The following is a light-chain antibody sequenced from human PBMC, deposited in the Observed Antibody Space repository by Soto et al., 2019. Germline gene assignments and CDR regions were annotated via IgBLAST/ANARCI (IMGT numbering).Light chain of an antibody. CDR2: DVC. CDR3: SVYTGGSTPVV. J-gene: IGLJ2*01. CDR1: SSDIGGYNY. V-gene: IGLV2-14*01. Sequence: QSALTQPASVSGSPGQSIAISCTGTSSDIGGYNYVSWYQQRPGKAPKLIFYDVCYWTSGVSDRFSGAKSGNPAPLIISWLQAEHEVDFCFSVYTGGSTPVVFGGGTKLTVL.